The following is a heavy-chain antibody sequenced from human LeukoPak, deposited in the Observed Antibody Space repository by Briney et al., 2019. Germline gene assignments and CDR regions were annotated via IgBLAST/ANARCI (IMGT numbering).Heavy chain of an antibody. CDR2: IWYDGSNK. V-gene: IGHV3-33*06. J-gene: IGHJ4*02. CDR3: AKGDSSGFCFDY. CDR1: GFTFSSYG. D-gene: IGHD3-22*01. Sequence: GGSLRLSCAASGFTFSSYGMHWFRQAPGKGLEWVTVIWYDGSNKYYADSVKGRFTISRDNSKNTLYLQMNSLRAEDTAVYYRAKGDSSGFCFDYWGQGTLVTVSS.